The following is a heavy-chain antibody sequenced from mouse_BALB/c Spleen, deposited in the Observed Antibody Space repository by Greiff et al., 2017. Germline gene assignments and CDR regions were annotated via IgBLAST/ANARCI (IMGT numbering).Heavy chain of an antibody. CDR3: ARNWGWDWAMDY. CDR2: IWSGGST. CDR1: GFSLTSYG. V-gene: IGHV2-2*02. D-gene: IGHD4-1*01. Sequence: VQVVESGPGLVQPSQSLSITCTVSGFSLTSYGVHWVRQSPGKGLEWLGVIWSGGSTDYNAAFISRLSISKDNSKSQVFFKMNSLQANDTAIYYCARNWGWDWAMDYWGQGTSVTVSS. J-gene: IGHJ4*01.